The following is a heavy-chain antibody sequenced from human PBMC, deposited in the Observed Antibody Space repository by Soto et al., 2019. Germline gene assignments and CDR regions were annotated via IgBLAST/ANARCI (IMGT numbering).Heavy chain of an antibody. J-gene: IGHJ6*03. Sequence: ESGGGLDKPGGSRGLSCAASGFTFSSYSMNWVRQAPGKGLEWVSSISSSSSYIYYADSVKGRFTISRDNAKNSLYLQMNSLRAEDTAVYYCARGRTYYYMDVWGKGTTVTVSS. CDR3: ARGRTYYYMDV. V-gene: IGHV3-21*01. CDR2: ISSSSSYI. CDR1: GFTFSSYS.